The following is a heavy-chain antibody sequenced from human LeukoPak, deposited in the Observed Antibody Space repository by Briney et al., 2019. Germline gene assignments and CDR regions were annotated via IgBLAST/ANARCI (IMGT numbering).Heavy chain of an antibody. J-gene: IGHJ1*01. Sequence: SGTLSLTCTVSGGSISSYYWSWIRQPPGKGLEWIGYIYYTGSNNYNPSLKSRVTISVDTSKNQLSLQLFSVTAADTAVYYCARHLSRSYFDAVYFQDWGQGTLVTVPS. CDR1: GGSISSYY. V-gene: IGHV4-59*08. D-gene: IGHD1-26*01. CDR2: IYYTGSN. CDR3: ARHLSRSYFDAVYFQD.